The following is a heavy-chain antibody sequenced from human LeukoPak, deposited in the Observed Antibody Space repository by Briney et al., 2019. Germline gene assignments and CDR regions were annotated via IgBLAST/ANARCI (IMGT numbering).Heavy chain of an antibody. CDR2: IIPILGIA. CDR1: GGTFSSYA. D-gene: IGHD6-19*01. J-gene: IGHJ6*02. CDR3: ARWVEAVAGHTYYYYGMDV. Sequence: GASVKVSCKASGGTFSSYAISWVRQAPGQGLEWMGRIIPILGIANYAQKFQGRVTITADKSTSTAYMELSSLRSEDTAVYYCARWVEAVAGHTYYYYGMDVWGQGTTVTVSS. V-gene: IGHV1-69*04.